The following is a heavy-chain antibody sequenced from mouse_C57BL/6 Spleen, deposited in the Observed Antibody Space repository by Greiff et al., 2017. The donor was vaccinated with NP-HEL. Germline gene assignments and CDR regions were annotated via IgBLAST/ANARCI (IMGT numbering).Heavy chain of an antibody. CDR3: ARDGYYVAYWYFDV. J-gene: IGHJ1*03. CDR1: GFTFSDYG. V-gene: IGHV5-17*01. Sequence: EVKLVESGGGLVKPGGSLKLSCAASGFTFSDYGMHWVRQAPEKGLEWVAYISSGSSTIYYADTVKGRFTISRDNAKNTLFLQMTSLRSEDTAMYYCARDGYYVAYWYFDVWGTGTTVIVSS. CDR2: ISSGSSTI. D-gene: IGHD2-3*01.